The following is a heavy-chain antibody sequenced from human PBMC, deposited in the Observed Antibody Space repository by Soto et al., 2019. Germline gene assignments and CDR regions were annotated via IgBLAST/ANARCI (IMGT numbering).Heavy chain of an antibody. J-gene: IGHJ6*02. D-gene: IGHD1-1*01. CDR1: GGSFSGYY. Sequence: SETLSLTCAVYGGSFSGYYWSWIRQPPGKGLEWIGYIYYSGSTNYNPSLKSRVTISVDTSKNQFSLKLSSVTAADTAVYYCARGSRGTPYIGTYYYGMDVWGQGTTVTVS. CDR2: IYYSGST. V-gene: IGHV4-59*01. CDR3: ARGSRGTPYIGTYYYGMDV.